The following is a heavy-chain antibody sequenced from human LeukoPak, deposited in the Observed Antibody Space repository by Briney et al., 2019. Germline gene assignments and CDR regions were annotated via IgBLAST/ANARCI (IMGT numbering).Heavy chain of an antibody. Sequence: KPSETLSLTCAVYGGSFRGYYWSWIRQPPGKGLEWIGEINHSGSTNYNPSLKSRVTISVDTSKNQFSLKLSSVTAADTAVYYCASNWNYEEGFDYWGQGTLVTVSS. CDR3: ASNWNYEEGFDY. CDR1: GGSFRGYY. V-gene: IGHV4-34*01. D-gene: IGHD1-7*01. J-gene: IGHJ4*02. CDR2: INHSGST.